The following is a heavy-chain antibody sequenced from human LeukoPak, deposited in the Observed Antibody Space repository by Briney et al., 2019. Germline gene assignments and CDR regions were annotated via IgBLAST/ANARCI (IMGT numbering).Heavy chain of an antibody. V-gene: IGHV3-23*01. CDR1: GFTFRNYG. J-gene: IGHJ3*02. CDR2: ISGSGGST. CDR3: AKDPRNDAFDI. Sequence: GGTLRLSCAASGFTFRNYGMNWVRQAPGKGLEWVSAISGSGGSTYYADSVKGRFTISRDNSKNTLYLQMNSLRAEDTAVYYCAKDPRNDAFDIWGQGTMVTVSS.